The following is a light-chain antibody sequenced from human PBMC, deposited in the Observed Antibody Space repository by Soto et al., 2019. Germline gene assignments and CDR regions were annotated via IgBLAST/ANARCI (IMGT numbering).Light chain of an antibody. J-gene: IGLJ1*01. V-gene: IGLV2-14*03. Sequence: QSALTQPASVSGSPGQSITISCTGTSSDIGDYNFVSWYQQHPGNAPQLMSYDVANRPSGVSNRFSGSKSGNTASLTISGLQAEDEADYYCSSYTGSSTLVFGTGTKLTV. CDR3: SSYTGSSTLV. CDR2: DVA. CDR1: SSDIGDYNF.